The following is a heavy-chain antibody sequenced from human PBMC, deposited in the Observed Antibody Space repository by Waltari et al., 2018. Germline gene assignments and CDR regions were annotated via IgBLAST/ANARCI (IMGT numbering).Heavy chain of an antibody. Sequence: EVQLVESGGGLVKPGGSLRLSCAASGFTFSSYSMNWVRQAPGKGLEWVSSISSSSSYIYYADSVKGRFTISRDNAKNSLYLQMNSLRAEDTAVYYCAREVGATSMDYYYGMDVWGQATTVTVSS. J-gene: IGHJ6*02. CDR1: GFTFSSYS. CDR3: AREVGATSMDYYYGMDV. D-gene: IGHD1-26*01. V-gene: IGHV3-21*01. CDR2: ISSSSSYI.